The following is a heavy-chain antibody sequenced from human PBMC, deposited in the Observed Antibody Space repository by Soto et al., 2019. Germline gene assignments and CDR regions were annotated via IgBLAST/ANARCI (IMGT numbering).Heavy chain of an antibody. D-gene: IGHD2-8*01. CDR1: GFTFSSYD. V-gene: IGHV3-13*05. CDR3: ARVSRYCTNGVCYGYYYGMDV. J-gene: IGHJ6*02. CDR2: IGTAGDP. Sequence: GGSLRLSCAASGFTFSSYDMHWVRQATGKGLEWVSAIGTAGDPYYPGSVKGRFTISRENAKNSLYLQMNSLRAGDTAVYYCARVSRYCTNGVCYGYYYGMDVWGQGTTVTVSS.